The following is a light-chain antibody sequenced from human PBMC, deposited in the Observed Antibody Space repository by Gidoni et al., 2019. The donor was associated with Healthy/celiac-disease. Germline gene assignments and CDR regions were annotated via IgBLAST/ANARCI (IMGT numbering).Light chain of an antibody. CDR3: SSYAGSNNVV. CDR2: EVS. Sequence: QSALTQPPSASGSPGQSVTISCTGTSSDVGGYNYVSWYQQYPGKAPKLMIYEVSKRPSGVPDRFFGSKSGNTASLTVSGLQAEDEADYYCSSYAGSNNVVFGGGTKLTVL. V-gene: IGLV2-8*01. J-gene: IGLJ2*01. CDR1: SSDVGGYNY.